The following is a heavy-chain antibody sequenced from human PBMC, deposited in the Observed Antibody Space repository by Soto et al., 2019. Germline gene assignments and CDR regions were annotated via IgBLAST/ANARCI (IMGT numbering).Heavy chain of an antibody. CDR2: ISDDGYTI. D-gene: IGHD3-3*02. CDR1: GFTFSDFY. V-gene: IGHV3-11*01. J-gene: IGHJ4*02. CDR3: AKKLSQFSSSYIDY. Sequence: PGGSLRLSCATSGFTFSDFYMSWVRQAPGKGPEWVSYISDDGYTIYYADSVKGRFTISRDNAKNSLDLQMTNLRAEDTAVYYCAKKLSQFSSSYIDYWAQGTLVTVSS.